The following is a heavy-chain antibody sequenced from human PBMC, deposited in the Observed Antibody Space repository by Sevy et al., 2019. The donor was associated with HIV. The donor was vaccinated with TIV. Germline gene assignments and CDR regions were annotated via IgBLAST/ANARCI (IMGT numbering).Heavy chain of an antibody. CDR2: INPNGGGT. CDR1: GYTFTGYY. CDR3: ARELTIFGVVTTDYYYYGMDV. J-gene: IGHJ6*02. D-gene: IGHD3-3*01. V-gene: IGHV1-2*02. Sequence: ASVKVSCKASGYTFTGYYMHWVRQAPGQGLEWMGWINPNGGGTNYAQKFQGRVTMTRDTSISTAYMELSRLRSDDTAVYYCARELTIFGVVTTDYYYYGMDVWGQWTTVTVSS.